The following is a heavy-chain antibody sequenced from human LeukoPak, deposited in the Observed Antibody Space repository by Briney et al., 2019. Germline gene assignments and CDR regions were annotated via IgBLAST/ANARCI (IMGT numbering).Heavy chain of an antibody. V-gene: IGHV3-43*02. CDR3: ARDHVYGGADY. J-gene: IGHJ4*02. Sequence: GGSLRLSCAVSGFTFRGAAMTWVRQAPGKGLEWVSLTSGDGITTYFADSVKGRFTISRDNSKSSLFLQMNSLRTEDTALYYCARDHVYGGADYWGQGTLVTVSS. CDR1: GFTFRGAA. CDR2: TSGDGITT. D-gene: IGHD5/OR15-5a*01.